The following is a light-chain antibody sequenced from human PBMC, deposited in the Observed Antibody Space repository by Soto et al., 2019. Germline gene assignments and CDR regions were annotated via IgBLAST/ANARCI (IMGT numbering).Light chain of an antibody. Sequence: DIQMTQSPPTLSASVGDRVTITCRASQSISSWLAWYQQKPGRATKLLIYKASILVSGVPSRFSGSGSETEFTLAINSLQPDDFATYYCLHYQSYSGAFGQGTKVEIK. V-gene: IGKV1-5*03. J-gene: IGKJ1*01. CDR2: KAS. CDR1: QSISSW. CDR3: LHYQSYSGA.